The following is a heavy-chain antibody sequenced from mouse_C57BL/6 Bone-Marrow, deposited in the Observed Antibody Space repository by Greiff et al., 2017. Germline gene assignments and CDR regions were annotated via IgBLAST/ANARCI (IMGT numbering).Heavy chain of an antibody. CDR2: IYPGDGDT. CDR1: GYAFSSSW. J-gene: IGHJ4*01. V-gene: IGHV1-82*01. Sequence: QVQLKHSGPELVKPGASVKISCKASGYAFSSSWMNWVKQRPGKGLEWIGRIYPGDGDTNYNGKFKGKATLTADKSSSTAYMHLSSLTSEDSAVYFCARRYSNYEDYAMDYWGQGTSVTVSS. D-gene: IGHD2-5*01. CDR3: ARRYSNYEDYAMDY.